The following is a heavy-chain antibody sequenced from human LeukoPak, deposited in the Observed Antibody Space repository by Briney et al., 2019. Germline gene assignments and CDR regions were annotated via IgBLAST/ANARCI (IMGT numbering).Heavy chain of an antibody. CDR2: INAGNGNT. Sequence: ASVKVSCKASGYTFTSYAMHWVRRAPGQRLEWMGWINAGNGNTKYSQKFQGRVTITRDTSASTAYMELSSLRSEDTAVYYCARGEVVVTALVDYWGQGTLVTVSS. CDR3: ARGEVVVTALVDY. D-gene: IGHD2-21*02. CDR1: GYTFTSYA. J-gene: IGHJ4*02. V-gene: IGHV1-3*01.